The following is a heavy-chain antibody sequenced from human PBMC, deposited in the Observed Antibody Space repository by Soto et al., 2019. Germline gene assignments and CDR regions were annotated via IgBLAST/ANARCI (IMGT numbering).Heavy chain of an antibody. D-gene: IGHD3-22*01. Sequence: SETLSLTCTVPGDSISSTSYYWGWIRQPPGKGLEWIGSIYYSGSTYYNPSLKSRVTISVDTSKNQFSLKLSSVTAADTAVYYCMLGSGWKDFDYWGQGTLVTVS. V-gene: IGHV4-39*01. CDR2: IYYSGST. CDR1: GDSISSTSYY. CDR3: MLGSGWKDFDY. J-gene: IGHJ4*02.